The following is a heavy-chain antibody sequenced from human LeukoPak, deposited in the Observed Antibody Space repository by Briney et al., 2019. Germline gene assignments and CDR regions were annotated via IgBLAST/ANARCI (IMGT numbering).Heavy chain of an antibody. Sequence: SETLSLTCAVYGGSFSGYYWSWIRQPPGKGLEWIGEINHSGSTNYNPSLKSRVTISVDTSKNQFSLKLSSVTAADTAVYYCASGAYSFYYMDVWGKGTTVTISS. V-gene: IGHV4-34*01. J-gene: IGHJ6*03. CDR1: GGSFSGYY. D-gene: IGHD5-18*01. CDR3: ASGAYSFYYMDV. CDR2: INHSGST.